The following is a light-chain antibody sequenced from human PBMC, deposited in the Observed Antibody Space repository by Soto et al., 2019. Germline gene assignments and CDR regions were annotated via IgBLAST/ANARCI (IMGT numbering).Light chain of an antibody. V-gene: IGKV3-20*01. CDR1: QSVDIS. Sequence: PGARVSVSGWASQSVDISLAWYQQKPGQAPRLLIYGASTRATDMPGTFSGRGSGTEFTLTIGRLEPQDSAMYYCQQYVISVTFAQRTRLAIK. CDR2: GAS. J-gene: IGKJ5*01. CDR3: QQYVISVT.